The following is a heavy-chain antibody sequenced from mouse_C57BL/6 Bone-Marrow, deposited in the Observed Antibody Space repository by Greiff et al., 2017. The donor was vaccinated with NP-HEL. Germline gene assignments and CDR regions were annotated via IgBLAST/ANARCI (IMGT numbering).Heavy chain of an antibody. Sequence: EVKLQQSGPELVKPGASVKISCKASGYTFTDYYMNWVKQSHGKSLEWIGDINPNNGGTSYNQKFKGKATLTVDKSSSTAYMELRSLTSEDSAVYYCARHYYGSSYYAMDYWGQGTSVTVSS. CDR1: GYTFTDYY. CDR2: INPNNGGT. CDR3: ARHYYGSSYYAMDY. D-gene: IGHD1-1*01. J-gene: IGHJ4*01. V-gene: IGHV1-26*01.